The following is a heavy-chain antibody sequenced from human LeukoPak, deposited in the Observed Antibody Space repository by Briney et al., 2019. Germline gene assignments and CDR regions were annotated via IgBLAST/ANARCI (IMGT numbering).Heavy chain of an antibody. CDR2: ITSSRSYI. D-gene: IGHD2-15*01. CDR3: ARDPTPRYCSGGSCYTHYGMDV. J-gene: IGHJ6*02. CDR1: GFTFSTYG. V-gene: IGHV3-21*06. Sequence: GGSLRLSCAASGFTFSTYGMHWVRQAPGKGLEWVSAITSSRSYIYYAESVKGRFTISRDNAKDSVYLQMNSLRAEDTAVYYCARDPTPRYCSGGSCYTHYGMDVWGQGTTVTVSS.